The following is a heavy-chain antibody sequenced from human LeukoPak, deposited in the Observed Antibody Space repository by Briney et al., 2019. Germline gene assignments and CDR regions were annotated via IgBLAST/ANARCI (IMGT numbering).Heavy chain of an antibody. CDR3: AELGITMIGGV. Sequence: GGSLRLSCAASGFIFSSYEMSWVRQAPGKGLEWVSYISSSGSTIYYADSVKGRFTISRDNAKNSLYLQMNSLRAEDTAVYYCAELGITMIGGVWGKGTTVTISS. J-gene: IGHJ6*04. D-gene: IGHD3-10*02. CDR2: ISSSGSTI. V-gene: IGHV3-48*03. CDR1: GFIFSSYE.